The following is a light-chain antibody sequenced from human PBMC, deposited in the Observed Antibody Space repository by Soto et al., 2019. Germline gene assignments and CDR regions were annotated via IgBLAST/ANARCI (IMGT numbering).Light chain of an antibody. J-gene: IGKJ1*01. CDR1: QSVSSSY. V-gene: IGKV3-20*01. Sequence: EIVLTQSPGTLSLSPGERATLSCRASQSVSSSYLAWYQQKPGQAPRLLIYGASSRATGIPDRFSGSGSGTHFTLTISRLEPEDFAVYYWQQYGSSPLTFVQGTKVEIK. CDR2: GAS. CDR3: QQYGSSPLT.